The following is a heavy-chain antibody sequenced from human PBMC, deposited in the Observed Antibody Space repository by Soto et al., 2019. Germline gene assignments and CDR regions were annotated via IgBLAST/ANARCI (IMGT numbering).Heavy chain of an antibody. J-gene: IGHJ4*02. CDR2: ISYDGSNK. D-gene: IGHD6-19*01. CDR1: GFTFSSYG. V-gene: IGHV3-30*18. CDR3: AKDFYGGEQWLEDYFDY. Sequence: GGSLRLSCAASGFTFSSYGMHWVRQAPGKGLEWVAVISYDGSNKYYADSVKGRFTISRDNSKNTLYLQMNSLRAEDTAVYYCAKDFYGGEQWLEDYFDYWGQGTLVTVSS.